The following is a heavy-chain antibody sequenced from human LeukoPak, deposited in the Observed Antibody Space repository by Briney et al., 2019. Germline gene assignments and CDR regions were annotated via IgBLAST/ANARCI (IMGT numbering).Heavy chain of an antibody. D-gene: IGHD6-13*01. CDR3: ARTSSWYAGAWFDS. CDR2: IYFSGTP. CDR1: RGSIRTADYY. V-gene: IGHV4-39*01. J-gene: IGHJ5*01. Sequence: SETLSLTCTVSRGSIRTADYYWAWVRQPPGEGLEWLGSIYFSGTPYLNPSLKSRVAVSIDTSKNQFSLKVPSVNASDTAVYFCARTSSWYAGAWFDSWGQGTLVTVSS.